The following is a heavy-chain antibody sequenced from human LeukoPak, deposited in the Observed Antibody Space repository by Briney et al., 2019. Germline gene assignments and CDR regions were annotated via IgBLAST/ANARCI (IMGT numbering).Heavy chain of an antibody. D-gene: IGHD1-14*01. J-gene: IGHJ3*02. Sequence: PGGSLRLSCAASGLTVSNNYMSWVRQAPGKGLEWVSLIYRDGNTNYADSVKGRFAISRDKSKNTLSLQMNSLRAEDTAVYYCARESEPAGLAFDIWGQGTMVTVSS. CDR2: IYRDGNT. CDR1: GLTVSNNY. CDR3: ARESEPAGLAFDI. V-gene: IGHV3-66*01.